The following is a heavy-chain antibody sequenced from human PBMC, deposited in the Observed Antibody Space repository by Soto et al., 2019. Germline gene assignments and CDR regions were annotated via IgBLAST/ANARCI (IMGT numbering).Heavy chain of an antibody. Sequence: GGSLRLSCTASGFTFSSYAMNWVRQAPGKGLEWVSVISGSGGSTYYADSVKGRFTISRDNSKNKLYLQMNSLSAEDTAVYYCARAPGSNHPFAYWXQGTLVTVSS. D-gene: IGHD2-2*01. J-gene: IGHJ4*02. V-gene: IGHV3-23*01. CDR3: ARAPGSNHPFAY. CDR1: GFTFSSYA. CDR2: ISGSGGST.